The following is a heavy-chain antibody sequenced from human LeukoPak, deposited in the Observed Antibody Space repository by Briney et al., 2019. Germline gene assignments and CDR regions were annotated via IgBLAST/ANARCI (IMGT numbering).Heavy chain of an antibody. CDR3: ASPSSGYYYLFDY. J-gene: IGHJ4*02. CDR1: GYTFTSYA. Sequence: GASVKVSCKASGYTFTSYAMRWVRQAPGQRLEWMGWINAGNGNTKYSQKFQGRVTITRDTSASTAYMELSSLRSEDTAVYYCASPSSGYYYLFDYWGQGTLVTVSS. CDR2: INAGNGNT. V-gene: IGHV1-3*01. D-gene: IGHD3-22*01.